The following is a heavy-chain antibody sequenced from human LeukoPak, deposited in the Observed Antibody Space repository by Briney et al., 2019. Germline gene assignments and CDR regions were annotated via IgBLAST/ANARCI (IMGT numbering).Heavy chain of an antibody. CDR3: ARGLVPGFLDY. CDR2: INSDESIT. J-gene: IGHJ4*02. CDR1: GFTFISSW. D-gene: IGHD4-11*01. Sequence: PGGSLRLSCAASGFTFISSWMYWVRQGPWKGLVWVSRINSDESITTYADSVKGRFTISRDNAKNTLYLQMNSLRAEDTAVYYCARGLVPGFLDYWGQGTPVTVSS. V-gene: IGHV3-74*01.